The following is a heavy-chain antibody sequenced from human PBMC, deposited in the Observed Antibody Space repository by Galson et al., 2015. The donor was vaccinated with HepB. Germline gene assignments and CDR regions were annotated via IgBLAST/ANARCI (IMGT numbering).Heavy chain of an antibody. V-gene: IGHV1-24*01. D-gene: IGHD2-21*01. CDR1: GYTLTELS. CDR2: FDPEDGET. CDR3: ATAPRLTSVIPNS. J-gene: IGHJ4*02. Sequence: SVKVSCKVSGYTLTELSMHWVRQAPGKGLEWMGGFDPEDGETIYAQKFQGRVTMTEDTSTDTAYMELSSLRSGDTAVYYCATAPRLTSVIPNSWGQGTLVTVSS.